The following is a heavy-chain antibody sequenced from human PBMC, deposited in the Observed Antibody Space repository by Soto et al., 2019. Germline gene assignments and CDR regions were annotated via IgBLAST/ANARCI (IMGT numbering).Heavy chain of an antibody. V-gene: IGHV4-34*01. CDR1: GGSFSGYY. CDR2: INHSGST. Sequence: QVQLQQWGAGLLKPSETLSLTCAVYGGSFSGYYWSWIRQPPGKGLEWIGEINHSGSTNYNPSLKSRVTISVDTSKNQFSLKLSSVAAADTAVYYCASSSLSIAAARNGMDVWGQGTTVTVSS. D-gene: IGHD6-13*01. J-gene: IGHJ6*02. CDR3: ASSSLSIAAARNGMDV.